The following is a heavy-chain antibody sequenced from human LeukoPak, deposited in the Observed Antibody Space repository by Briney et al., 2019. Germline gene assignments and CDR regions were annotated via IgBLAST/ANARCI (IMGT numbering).Heavy chain of an antibody. CDR2: LSSTGDI. Sequence: GGSLRLSCVASGFTFRSYSMNWVRQAPGKGLEWVSYLSSTGDIYYADSVKGRFTISRDNAQNSLYLQMNSLRVEDTAVYYCARDYNWGFDYWGQGTLATVSS. D-gene: IGHD3-16*01. CDR1: GFTFRSYS. J-gene: IGHJ4*02. CDR3: ARDYNWGFDY. V-gene: IGHV3-21*01.